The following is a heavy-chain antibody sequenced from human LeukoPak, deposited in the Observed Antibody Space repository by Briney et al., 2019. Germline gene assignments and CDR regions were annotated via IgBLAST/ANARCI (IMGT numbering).Heavy chain of an antibody. CDR2: VYYTGTT. Sequence: SETLSLTCTVSGGSISSYYWSWIRQPPGKGLEWIGYVYYTGTTNYNPSLKSRVTISVDTSKNQFSLKLSSVTAADTAVYYCAGVERRGSYGHWFDPWGQGTLVTVSS. V-gene: IGHV4-59*01. J-gene: IGHJ5*02. D-gene: IGHD3-16*01. CDR3: AGVERRGSYGHWFDP. CDR1: GGSISSYY.